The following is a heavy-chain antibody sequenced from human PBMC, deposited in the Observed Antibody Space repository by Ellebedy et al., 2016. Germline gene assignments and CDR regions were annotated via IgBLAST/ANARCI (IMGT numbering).Heavy chain of an antibody. Sequence: SETLSLXXAVSGDSISSGAHPWTWIRQSPGKGLEWIGYIFHSGNTNYNPFLKSRVTMSIDTSKNQFSLEMKSVTAADTAVYYCASLTIPGGSDFWGQGTLVTVSS. J-gene: IGHJ4*02. CDR1: GDSISSGAHP. CDR2: IFHSGNT. D-gene: IGHD2-21*01. V-gene: IGHV4-30-2*06. CDR3: ASLTIPGGSDF.